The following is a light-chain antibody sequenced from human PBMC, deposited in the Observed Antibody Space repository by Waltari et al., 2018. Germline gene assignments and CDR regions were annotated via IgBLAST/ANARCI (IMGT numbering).Light chain of an antibody. Sequence: EIVMTQSPATLSVSPGERATLSCRASQRVSSNLAWYQQKLGQAPRLLIYDASTRATGIPARCSGSGSGTEFSLTISSLQSEDFAGYYCQQYSNWPPYTFGQGTKLEIK. CDR3: QQYSNWPPYT. CDR1: QRVSSN. V-gene: IGKV3-15*01. J-gene: IGKJ2*01. CDR2: DAS.